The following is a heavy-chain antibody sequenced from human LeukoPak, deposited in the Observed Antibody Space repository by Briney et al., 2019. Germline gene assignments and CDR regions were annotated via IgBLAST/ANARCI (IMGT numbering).Heavy chain of an antibody. CDR2: IRSKAYGGTT. V-gene: IGHV3-49*04. CDR3: TRGPDSFAYFDWLFGGDQSDQTKIDY. Sequence: PGGSLRLSCTASGFTFGDYAMSWVRQAPGKGLEWVGFIRSKAYGGTTEYAASVKGRFTISRDDSKSIAYLQMNSLKTEDTAVYYCTRGPDSFAYFDWLFGGDQSDQTKIDYWGQGTLVTVSS. J-gene: IGHJ4*02. D-gene: IGHD3-9*01. CDR1: GFTFGDYA.